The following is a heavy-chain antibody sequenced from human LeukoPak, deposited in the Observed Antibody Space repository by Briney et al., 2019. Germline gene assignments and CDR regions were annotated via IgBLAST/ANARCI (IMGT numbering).Heavy chain of an antibody. Sequence: ASVRVPCKASGYTFTAYYMHWVRQAPGQGLEWMGWINPNTGDTNYAQTFQGRVTMTRDTSINTAYMELSRLRSDDTAVYYCARPRISSGYIYAYLYWGQGTLVTVSS. CDR2: INPNTGDT. J-gene: IGHJ4*02. V-gene: IGHV1-2*02. D-gene: IGHD5-18*01. CDR1: GYTFTAYY. CDR3: ARPRISSGYIYAYLY.